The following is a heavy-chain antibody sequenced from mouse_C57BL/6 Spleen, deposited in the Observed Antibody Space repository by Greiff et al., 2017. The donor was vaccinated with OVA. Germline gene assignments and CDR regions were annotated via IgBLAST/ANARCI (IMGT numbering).Heavy chain of an antibody. V-gene: IGHV1-19*01. CDR3: ASYGSNNPLSY. D-gene: IGHD1-1*02. CDR1: GYTFTDYY. Sequence: EVQLQQSGPVLVKPGASVKMSCKASGYTFTDYYMNWVKQSHGKSLEWIGVINPYNGGTSYNQKFKGQATLTVDKSSSTAYMELNSLTSEYSAVYYCASYGSNNPLSYWGHGTTLTVSS. J-gene: IGHJ2*01. CDR2: INPYNGGT.